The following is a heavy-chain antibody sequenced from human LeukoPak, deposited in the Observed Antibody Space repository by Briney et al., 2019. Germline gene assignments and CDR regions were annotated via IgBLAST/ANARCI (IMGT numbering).Heavy chain of an antibody. D-gene: IGHD3-22*01. CDR1: GFTFSSYA. CDR3: AKDCYYDSSGYSEY. V-gene: IGHV3-23*01. J-gene: IGHJ4*02. CDR2: ISGSGGST. Sequence: GSLRLSCAASGFTFSSYAMSWVRQAPGKGLEWVSAISGSGGSTYYADSVKGRFTISRDNSKNTLYLQMNSLRAEDTAVYYCAKDCYYDSSGYSEYWGQGTLVTVSS.